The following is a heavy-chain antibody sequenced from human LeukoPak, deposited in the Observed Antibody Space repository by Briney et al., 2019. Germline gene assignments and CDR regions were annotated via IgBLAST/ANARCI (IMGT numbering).Heavy chain of an antibody. J-gene: IGHJ4*02. D-gene: IGHD3-16*01. CDR3: ARPLLGIREVFDY. V-gene: IGHV4-59*12. Sequence: MASEALSLTCTVSGGSISSYYWSWIRQPPGKGLEWIGYIHYSGSTNYNPSLKSRVTISVDTSKNQFSLKLSSVTAADTAVYYCARPLLGIREVFDYWGQGTLVTVSS. CDR1: GGSISSYY. CDR2: IHYSGST.